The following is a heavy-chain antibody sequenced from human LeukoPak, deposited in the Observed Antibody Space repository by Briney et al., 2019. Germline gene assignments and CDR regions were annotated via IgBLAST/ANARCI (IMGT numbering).Heavy chain of an antibody. Sequence: GGSLRLSCAASGFTVSSNYMSWVRQAPGKGLEWVSVIYSGGSTYYADSVKGRFTISRDNSKNTLYLQMNSLRAEATAVYYCHSYGSGSYLPFDYWGQGTLVTVSS. V-gene: IGHV3-53*01. CDR1: GFTVSSNY. CDR3: HSYGSGSYLPFDY. J-gene: IGHJ4*02. D-gene: IGHD3-10*01. CDR2: IYSGGST.